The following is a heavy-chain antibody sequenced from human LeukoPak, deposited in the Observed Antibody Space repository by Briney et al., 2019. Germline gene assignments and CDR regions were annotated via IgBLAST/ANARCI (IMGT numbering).Heavy chain of an antibody. D-gene: IGHD6-13*01. J-gene: IGHJ4*02. CDR3: ASAIGDSSSSYYFDY. CDR1: GSIFTSYW. V-gene: IGHV5-51*01. Sequence: GAPLQISGEGSGSIFTSYWIGGVRPLPGKGVEGMGIIYPGDSHTRYTPSFQRQVTISADKSISTPYLHWSSLKASDTAMYYCASAIGDSSSSYYFDYWGQGTLVTVSS. CDR2: IYPGDSHT.